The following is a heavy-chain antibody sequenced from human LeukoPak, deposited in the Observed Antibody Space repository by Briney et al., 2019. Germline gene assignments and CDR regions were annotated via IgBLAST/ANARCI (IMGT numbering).Heavy chain of an antibody. CDR1: GGSISRNSYY. V-gene: IGHV4-39*07. CDR2: IYYSGST. J-gene: IGHJ4*02. Sequence: PSETPSLTCIVSGGSISRNSYYWGWIRQPPGKGLEWIGSIYYSGSTYYNPSLKSRVTISVDTSKNQFSLKLSSVTAADTAVYYCARLSREYYYDSSGYPYFDYWGQGTLVTVSS. D-gene: IGHD3-22*01. CDR3: ARLSREYYYDSSGYPYFDY.